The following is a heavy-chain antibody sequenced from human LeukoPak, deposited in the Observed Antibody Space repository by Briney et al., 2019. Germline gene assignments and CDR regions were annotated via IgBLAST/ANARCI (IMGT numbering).Heavy chain of an antibody. CDR1: GFSFSNAW. CDR2: IQSKTAGGTA. D-gene: IGHD1-26*01. J-gene: IGHJ4*02. Sequence: PGGSLRLSCAASGFSFSNAWMSWVRQPPGKGLEWVGRIQSKTAGGTADYGAPVKGRFTISRDDSKNRLYLQVNSLMTEDRGVYYCAMSFSGSSSFDYWGQGTLVTVSS. CDR3: AMSFSGSSSFDY. V-gene: IGHV3-15*01.